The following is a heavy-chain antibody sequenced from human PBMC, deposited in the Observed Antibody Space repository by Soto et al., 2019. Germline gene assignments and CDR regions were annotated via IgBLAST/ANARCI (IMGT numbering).Heavy chain of an antibody. CDR3: ARVEWSYGDYPSAYYYGMDV. CDR1: GGGNLRDYR. J-gene: IGHJ6*02. Sequence: ASVKVSCKASGGGNLRDYRTTWVRRAPGQGLEWMGWIIPKNGSTNYAQKLQGRVTMTTDTSTSTAYMELRSLRSDDTAVYYCARVEWSYGDYPSAYYYGMDVWGQGTTVTVSS. V-gene: IGHV1-18*04. CDR2: IIPKNGST. D-gene: IGHD4-17*01.